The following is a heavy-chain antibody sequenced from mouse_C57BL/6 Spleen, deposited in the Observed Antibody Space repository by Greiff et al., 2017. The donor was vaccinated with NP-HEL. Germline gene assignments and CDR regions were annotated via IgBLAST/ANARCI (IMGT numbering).Heavy chain of an antibody. CDR1: GFNIKDYY. CDR2: IDPEDGET. CDR3: ARDTTVVARYWYFDV. Sequence: EVKLMESGAELVKPGASVKLSCTASGFNIKDYYMHWVKQRTEQGLEWIGRIDPEDGETKYAPKFQGKATITADTSSNTAYLQLSSLTSEDTAVYYCARDTTVVARYWYFDVWGTGTTVTVSS. D-gene: IGHD1-1*01. V-gene: IGHV14-2*01. J-gene: IGHJ1*03.